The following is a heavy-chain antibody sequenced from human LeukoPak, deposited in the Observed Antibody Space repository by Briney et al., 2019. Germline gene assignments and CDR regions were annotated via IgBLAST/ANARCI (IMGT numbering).Heavy chain of an antibody. Sequence: PGGSLRLSCAASGFTFSTYNMNWVRQAPGKGLEWVSSITSSSIHTFYADSVKGGFTISRDNAKNSLYLQMNSLRAEDTAVYYCAELGITMIGGVWGKGTTVTISS. CDR3: AELGITMIGGV. CDR1: GFTFSTYN. V-gene: IGHV3-21*01. D-gene: IGHD3-10*02. J-gene: IGHJ6*04. CDR2: ITSSSIHT.